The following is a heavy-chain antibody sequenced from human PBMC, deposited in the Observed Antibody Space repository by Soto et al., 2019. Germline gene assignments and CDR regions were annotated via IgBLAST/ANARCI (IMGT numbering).Heavy chain of an antibody. CDR2: IIPILGIA. Sequence: QVQLVQSGAEVKKPGSSVKVSCKASGGTFSSYTISWVRQAPGQGLEWMGRIIPILGIANYAQKFQGRVTITADKSTSTADMELSSLRSEDTAVYYCAPIGGGWYFDLWGRGTLVTVSS. CDR3: APIGGGWYFDL. CDR1: GGTFSSYT. D-gene: IGHD2-21*01. J-gene: IGHJ2*01. V-gene: IGHV1-69*02.